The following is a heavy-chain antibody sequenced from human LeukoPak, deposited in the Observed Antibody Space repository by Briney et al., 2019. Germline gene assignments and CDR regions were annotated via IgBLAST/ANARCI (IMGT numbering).Heavy chain of an antibody. CDR3: ARISTSVAGADY. Sequence: GGSLRLSCAASGFTFSTSWMSWVRQAPGKGLERVANIKRDGSEKYYVDSVKGRFTISRDNSKNSLYLQMDSLRAEDTAVYYCARISTSVAGADYWGQGTLVTVSS. V-gene: IGHV3-7*01. CDR1: GFTFSTSW. CDR2: IKRDGSEK. J-gene: IGHJ4*02. D-gene: IGHD6-19*01.